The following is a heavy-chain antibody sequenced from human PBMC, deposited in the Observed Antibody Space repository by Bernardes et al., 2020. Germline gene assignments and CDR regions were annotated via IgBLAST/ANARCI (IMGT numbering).Heavy chain of an antibody. CDR2: ISGSGGST. Sequence: GGSLRLSCAASGFTFSSYAMSWVRQAPGKGLEWVSAISGSGGSTYYADSVKGRFTISRDNSKNTLYLQMNSLRAEDTAVYYCATPLEHSSSPYSSGWTLDYWGQGTLVTVSS. J-gene: IGHJ4*02. V-gene: IGHV3-23*01. CDR3: ATPLEHSSSPYSSGWTLDY. CDR1: GFTFSSYA. D-gene: IGHD6-19*01.